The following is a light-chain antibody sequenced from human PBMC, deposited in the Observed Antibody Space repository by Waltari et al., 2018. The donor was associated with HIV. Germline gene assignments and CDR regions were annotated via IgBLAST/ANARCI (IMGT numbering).Light chain of an antibody. CDR3: QAWDRSAASYV. CDR2: QDN. J-gene: IGLJ1*01. Sequence: SHDLSQPPSVSVSPGQTASLTCPGDTLADQSACWYQQKPGQSPVLVIHQDNMRPSGIPERFSGSKSGNTATLTISGTQAMDEADYYCQAWDRSAASYVFGAGTKVTVL. V-gene: IGLV3-1*01. CDR1: TLADQS.